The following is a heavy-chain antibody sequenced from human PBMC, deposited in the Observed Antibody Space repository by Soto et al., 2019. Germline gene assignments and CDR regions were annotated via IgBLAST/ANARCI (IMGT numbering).Heavy chain of an antibody. CDR1: GGSISSYY. CDR2: IYYSGST. V-gene: IGHV4-59*01. J-gene: IGHJ4*02. Sequence: QVQLQESGPGLVKPSETLSLTCTVSGGSISSYYWSWIRQPPGKGLEWIGYIYYSGSTNYNPSLKSRVNISVDTCKNQFSLNLSSVTAADTAVYYCARGKIATSTGGYWGQGTPVTVSS. CDR3: ARGKIATSTGGY. D-gene: IGHD1-26*01.